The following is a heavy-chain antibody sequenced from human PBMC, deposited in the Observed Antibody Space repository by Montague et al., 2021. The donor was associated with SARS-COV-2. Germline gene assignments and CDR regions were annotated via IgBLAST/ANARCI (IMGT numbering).Heavy chain of an antibody. J-gene: IGHJ4*02. CDR1: GGSISSSNCD. CDR2: IDCSGST. D-gene: IGHD6-13*01. V-gene: IGHV4-39*01. CDR3: AGQSCSSPFDN. Sequence: SETLSLTCTVCGGSISSSNCDWGWIRQPPGKGLEWIGSIDCSGSTYYTPSLKSRVTISVDTSKNQFSLKLSSVTAADTDVYYCAGQSCSSPFDNWGQGTLVTVSS.